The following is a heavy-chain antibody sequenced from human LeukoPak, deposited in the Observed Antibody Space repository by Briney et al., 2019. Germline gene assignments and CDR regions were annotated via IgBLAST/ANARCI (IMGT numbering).Heavy chain of an antibody. J-gene: IGHJ4*02. CDR3: AGLGYCSGGSCSLDY. CDR2: IYYSGST. CDR1: GGSISSYY. V-gene: IGHV4-59*01. D-gene: IGHD2-15*01. Sequence: SETLSLTRTVSGGSISSYYWSWIRQPPGKGLEWIGYIYYSGSTNYNPSLKSRVTISVDTSKNQFSLKLSSVTAADTAVYYCAGLGYCSGGSCSLDYWGQGTLVTVSS.